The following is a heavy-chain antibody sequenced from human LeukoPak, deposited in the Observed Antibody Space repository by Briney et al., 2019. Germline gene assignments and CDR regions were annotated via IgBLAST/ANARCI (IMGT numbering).Heavy chain of an antibody. J-gene: IGHJ4*02. V-gene: IGHV3-23*01. D-gene: IGHD6-13*01. CDR1: GFTFSNYA. Sequence: GGSLRLSCAASGFTFSNYAMNWVRQAPGKGLEWVSAISSSGGSTYYADSVKGRFTISRDNSKNTLFLQMNSLRAEDTAVFYCARGSEAGSSSWLDYWGQGTLVTVSS. CDR2: ISSSGGST. CDR3: ARGSEAGSSSWLDY.